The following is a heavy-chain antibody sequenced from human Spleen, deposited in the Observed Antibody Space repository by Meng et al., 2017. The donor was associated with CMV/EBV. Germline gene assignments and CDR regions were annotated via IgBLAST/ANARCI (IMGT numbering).Heavy chain of an antibody. V-gene: IGHV1-2*06. CDR3: ARVQDYDFWSGYPDP. CDR2: INPRNGDT. D-gene: IGHD3-3*01. Sequence: ASVKVSCKTSGYRFNGFYIHWVRRAPGQGLEWMGQINPRNGDTKYAQKFEGRVSMTTDTSITTVYMELSSLRSDDTAFYYCARVQDYDFWSGYPDPWGQGTLVTVSS. CDR1: GYRFNGFY. J-gene: IGHJ5*02.